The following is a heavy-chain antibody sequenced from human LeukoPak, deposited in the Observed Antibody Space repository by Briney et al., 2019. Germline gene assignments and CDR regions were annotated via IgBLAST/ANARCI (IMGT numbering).Heavy chain of an antibody. V-gene: IGHV4-59*01. CDR3: ARGRNTWSY. D-gene: IGHD2/OR15-2a*01. Sequence: SETLSLTCTVSGGSISSYYWSWIRQPPGKGLEWIGYIYYSGSTNYNPSLKSRVTISVDTSKNQFSLKLSSVTAADTAVYYCARGRNTWSYWGQGTLVTVSS. CDR2: IYYSGST. J-gene: IGHJ4*02. CDR1: GGSISSYY.